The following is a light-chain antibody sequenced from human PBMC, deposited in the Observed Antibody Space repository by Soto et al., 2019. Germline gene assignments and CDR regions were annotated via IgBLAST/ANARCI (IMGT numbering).Light chain of an antibody. V-gene: IGKV1-9*01. CDR2: AAS. Sequence: IQLTQSPSSLSASVGARVTLTCRASQGISSYLAWYQQRPGNAPKLLIYAASTLHSGVPSRFSGSGSGTDFTLTISSLHPEDCATYFCQQVNSNPYTFGQGTRLE. CDR1: QGISSY. J-gene: IGKJ2*01. CDR3: QQVNSNPYT.